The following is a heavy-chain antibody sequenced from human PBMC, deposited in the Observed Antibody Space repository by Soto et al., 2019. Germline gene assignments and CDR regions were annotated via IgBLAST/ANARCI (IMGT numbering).Heavy chain of an antibody. CDR3: ARESTVVTHDAFDI. D-gene: IGHD4-17*01. CDR2: IKQDGSEK. CDR1: GFTFSSYW. V-gene: IGHV3-7*03. J-gene: IGHJ3*02. Sequence: GESLKISCAASGFTFSSYWMSWVRQAPGKGLEWVANIKQDGSEKYYVDSVKGRFTISRDNAKNSLYLQMNSLRAEDTAVYYCARESTVVTHDAFDIWGQGTMVTVSS.